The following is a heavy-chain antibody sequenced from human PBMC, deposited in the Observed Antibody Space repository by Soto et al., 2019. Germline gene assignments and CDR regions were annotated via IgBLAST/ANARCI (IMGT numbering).Heavy chain of an antibody. V-gene: IGHV3-48*01. CDR2: ISSSSSVI. Sequence: GGSLRLSCATSGFILSDCAMNWVRQAPGKGLEWVSYISSSSSVIDYADSVKGRFTVSRDNARNSLYLQMNSLRAEDTAVYYCARDLSWGSSWYSCMAVWGKRTTVTASS. CDR1: GFILSDCA. D-gene: IGHD2-15*01. CDR3: ARDLSWGSSWYSCMAV. J-gene: IGHJ6*03.